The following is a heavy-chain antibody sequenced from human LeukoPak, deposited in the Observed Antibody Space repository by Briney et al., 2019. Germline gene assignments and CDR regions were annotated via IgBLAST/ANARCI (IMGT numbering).Heavy chain of an antibody. CDR1: GFTFSSNW. J-gene: IGHJ5*02. CDR3: ARNSGSHP. Sequence: PGGSLRLSCAASGFTFSSNWMTWLRPAPGKGLERVANIKQDGSEKYYVDSVKGRFTISRDNAKNSLYLRMNSLRAEDTAVYWCARNSGSHPWGQGTLVTVSS. CDR2: IKQDGSEK. D-gene: IGHD3-10*01. V-gene: IGHV3-7*01.